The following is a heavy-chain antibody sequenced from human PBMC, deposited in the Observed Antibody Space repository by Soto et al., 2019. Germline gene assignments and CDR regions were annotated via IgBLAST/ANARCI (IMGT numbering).Heavy chain of an antibody. CDR2: ISPVSDTP. CDR1: EGTFSSFV. Sequence: QVQLVQSGAEVKKPGSSVKVSCKASEGTFSSFVISWVRQAPGQGPEWMGEISPVSDTPNYAQKFQGRVTITADESTGTAYMELRSLRPEDTAVYYCARALGYSYGLYFDYWGQGTLVTVSS. CDR3: ARALGYSYGLYFDY. V-gene: IGHV1-69*01. D-gene: IGHD5-18*01. J-gene: IGHJ4*02.